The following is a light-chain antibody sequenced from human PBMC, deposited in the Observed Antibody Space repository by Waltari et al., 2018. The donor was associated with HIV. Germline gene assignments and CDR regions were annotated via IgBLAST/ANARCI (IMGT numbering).Light chain of an antibody. J-gene: IGLJ1*01. V-gene: IGLV2-8*01. CDR1: SSDVGGFNY. CDR3: SSYAGSDSYV. CDR2: EVN. Sequence: QSALTQPPSASGSPGQSVTISCTGTSSDVGGFNYVSWYQLYPGEAPKLLIYEVNNLPSGAPDRFSGSKSDNTASLTVSGLRAEDEAEYFCSSYAGSDSYVFGTGTKVTV.